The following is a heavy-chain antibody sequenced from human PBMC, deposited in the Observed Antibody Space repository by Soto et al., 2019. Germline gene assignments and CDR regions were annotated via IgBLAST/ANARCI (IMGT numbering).Heavy chain of an antibody. D-gene: IGHD3-10*01. Sequence: ASVKVSCKASGYTFTSYAMHCVRHAPGQRLEWMGWINAGNGNTKYSQKFQGRVTITRDTSASTAYMELSSLRSEDTAVYYCARGSGSYYNNLDYWGQGTLVTVSS. CDR3: ARGSGSYYNNLDY. J-gene: IGHJ4*02. CDR2: INAGNGNT. V-gene: IGHV1-3*01. CDR1: GYTFTSYA.